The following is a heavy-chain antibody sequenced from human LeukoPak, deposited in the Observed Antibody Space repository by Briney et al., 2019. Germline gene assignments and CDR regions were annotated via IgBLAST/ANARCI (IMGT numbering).Heavy chain of an antibody. CDR3: ARLYYDFWSRNRGYYMDV. J-gene: IGHJ6*03. CDR1: GYSISSGGYS. D-gene: IGHD3-3*01. V-gene: IGHV4-30-4*07. Sequence: SETLSLTCGVSGYSISSGGYSWHWIRQAPGKGLEWIGYIYNSGTTSYNPSLKSRLGMSVDTSKNQFSLRLYSVTAADTAVYYCARLYYDFWSRNRGYYMDVWGKGTTVTVSS. CDR2: IYNSGTT.